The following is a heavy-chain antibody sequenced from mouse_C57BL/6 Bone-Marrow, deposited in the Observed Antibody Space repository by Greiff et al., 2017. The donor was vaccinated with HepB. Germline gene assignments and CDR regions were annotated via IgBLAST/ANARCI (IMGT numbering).Heavy chain of an antibody. CDR3: TTGSSYAMDD. CDR2: IDPENGDT. J-gene: IGHJ4*01. CDR1: GFNIKDAY. Sequence: EVQLQQSGAELVRPGASVKLSCTASGFNIKDAYMHWVKQRPEQGLEWIGWIDPENGDTEYASKFQGKATITADTSSNTAYLQLSSLTSEDTAVYYCTTGSSYAMDDWGQGTSVTVSS. V-gene: IGHV14-4*01. D-gene: IGHD1-1*01.